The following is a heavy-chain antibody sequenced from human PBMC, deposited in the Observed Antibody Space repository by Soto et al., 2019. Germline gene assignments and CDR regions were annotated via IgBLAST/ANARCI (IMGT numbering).Heavy chain of an antibody. V-gene: IGHV3-23*01. CDR1: GFTFSSYA. J-gene: IGHJ2*01. CDR2: ISGSGGST. D-gene: IGHD2-15*01. CDR3: ATIPGGHCSGGSCYPLDYWYFDL. Sequence: GGSLRLSCAASGFTFSSYAMSWVRQAPGKGLEWVSAISGSGGSTYYADSVKGRFTISRDNSKNTLYLQMNSLRAEDTAVYYCATIPGGHCSGGSCYPLDYWYFDLWGRGTLVTVSS.